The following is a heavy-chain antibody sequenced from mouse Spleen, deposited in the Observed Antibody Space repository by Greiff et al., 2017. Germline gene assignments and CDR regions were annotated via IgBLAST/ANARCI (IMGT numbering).Heavy chain of an antibody. CDR3: ARRDGNYYAMDY. CDR1: GYTFTSYW. V-gene: IGHV1-59*01. CDR2: IDPSDSYT. J-gene: IGHJ4*01. D-gene: IGHD2-1*01. Sequence: QVQLQQSGAELVRPGTSVKLSCKASGYTFTSYWMHWVKQRPGQGLEWIGVIDPSDSYTNYNQKFKGKATLTVDTSSSTAYMQLSSLTSEDSAVYYCARRDGNYYAMDYWGQGTSVTVSS.